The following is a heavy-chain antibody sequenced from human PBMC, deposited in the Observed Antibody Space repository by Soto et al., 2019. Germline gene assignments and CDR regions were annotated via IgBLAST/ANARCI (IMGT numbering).Heavy chain of an antibody. D-gene: IGHD6-13*01. CDR3: AKDHFSSSSWSRNDRYGMDV. CDR2: ISYDGSNK. Sequence: SGGSLRLSCAASGFTFGDYYMSWIRQAPGKGLEWVAVISYDGSNKYYADSVKGRFTISRDNSKNTLYLQMNSLRAEDTAVYYCAKDHFSSSSWSRNDRYGMDVWGQGTTVTVSS. V-gene: IGHV3-30*18. CDR1: GFTFGDYY. J-gene: IGHJ6*02.